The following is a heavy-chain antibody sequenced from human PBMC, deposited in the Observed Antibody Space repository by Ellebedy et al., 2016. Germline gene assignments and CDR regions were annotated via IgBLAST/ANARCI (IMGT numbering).Heavy chain of an antibody. Sequence: GGSLRLSXAASGFTFSNSAMSWVRQAPGKGLEWVSSIRGSGGIAHYADSVKGRFTISRDSSKNTVYLQMNSLRAEDTAVYFCAKDRDRYSGIEYWGQGTLVTVSS. D-gene: IGHD1-26*01. V-gene: IGHV3-23*01. CDR3: AKDRDRYSGIEY. CDR1: GFTFSNSA. CDR2: IRGSGGIA. J-gene: IGHJ4*02.